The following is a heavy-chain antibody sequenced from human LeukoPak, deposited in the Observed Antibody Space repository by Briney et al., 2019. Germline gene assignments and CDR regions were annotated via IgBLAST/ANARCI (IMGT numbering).Heavy chain of an antibody. V-gene: IGHV1-2*02. J-gene: IGHJ4*02. D-gene: IGHD2-21*01. CDR1: GYTFTAYY. Sequence: ASVKVSCKASGYTFTAYYMHWVRQAPGQGPEWMGWINPNTGDTKYAQKFQGRVTMTRDTTISTAYLELSRLTSDDTAVYYCASYPRFVSTPPFDYWGQGTLVTVSS. CDR2: INPNTGDT. CDR3: ASYPRFVSTPPFDY.